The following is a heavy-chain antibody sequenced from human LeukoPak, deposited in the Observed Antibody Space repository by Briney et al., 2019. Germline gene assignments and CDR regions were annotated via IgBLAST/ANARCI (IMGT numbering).Heavy chain of an antibody. CDR1: GFTVNNNY. CDR3: ARGLHDLWRGHMGY. D-gene: IGHD3-3*01. Sequence: GGSLRLSCAASGFTVNNNYMTWVRQAPGKGLDWVSVIDSDGNTYYSDSVMGRFSISRDNSKNKVFLQMNSLRAEDTAVYYCARGLHDLWRGHMGYWGQGTLVTVSS. V-gene: IGHV3-53*01. J-gene: IGHJ4*02. CDR2: IDSDGNT.